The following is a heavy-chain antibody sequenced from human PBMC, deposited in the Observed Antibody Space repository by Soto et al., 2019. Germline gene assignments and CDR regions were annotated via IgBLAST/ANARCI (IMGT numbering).Heavy chain of an antibody. V-gene: IGHV3-30*18. J-gene: IGHJ4*02. CDR3: ADEVGLDY. D-gene: IGHD2-15*01. CDR1: GFTFSSYG. CDR2: ISYDGSKK. Sequence: QVQLVESGGGVVQPGRSLRLSCAASGFTFSSYGMHWVRQAPGKGLEWVAVISYDGSKKYYADSVRGRFTISRDNSKNTLHLQMNSLRPEDMAVYYCADEVGLDYWGQGTLVTVSS.